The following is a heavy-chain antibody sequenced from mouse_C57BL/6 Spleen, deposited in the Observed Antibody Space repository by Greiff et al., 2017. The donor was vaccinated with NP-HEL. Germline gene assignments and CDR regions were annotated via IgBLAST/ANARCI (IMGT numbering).Heavy chain of an antibody. Sequence: EVQVVESGGGLVKPGGSLKLSCAASGFTFSDYGMHWVRQAPEKGLEWVAYISSGSSTIYYADTVKGRFTISRDNAKNTLFLQMTSLRSEDTAMYYCARDTTVVSRYYAMDYWGQGTSVTVSS. V-gene: IGHV5-17*01. J-gene: IGHJ4*01. CDR1: GFTFSDYG. D-gene: IGHD1-1*01. CDR3: ARDTTVVSRYYAMDY. CDR2: ISSGSSTI.